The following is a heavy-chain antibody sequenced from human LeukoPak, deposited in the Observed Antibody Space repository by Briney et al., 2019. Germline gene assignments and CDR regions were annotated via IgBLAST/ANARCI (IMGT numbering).Heavy chain of an antibody. J-gene: IGHJ4*02. V-gene: IGHV4-59*02. CDR1: GASASSSH. CDR2: LSYTGKT. CDR3: SEGYFEPFDH. Sequence: SETLSLTCVVSGASASSSHWNWIRQLPGKGLEWFGCLSYTGKTDYNPSLTSRVTISLDTSKNQVSLKLKSVTAADTAVYYCSEGYFEPFDHWGQGTLVTVSS. D-gene: IGHD2/OR15-2a*01.